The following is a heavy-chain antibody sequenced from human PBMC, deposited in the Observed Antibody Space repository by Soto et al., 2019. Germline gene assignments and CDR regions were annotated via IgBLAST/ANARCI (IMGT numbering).Heavy chain of an antibody. J-gene: IGHJ3*02. Sequence: GGSLRLSCAASGFTFGPFWMHWVRQAPGKGLVWLSHINSDGSTIVYADSVKGRFTISRDNAKNKLYLQMNNLRAEDTATYYCVKDKKYDILSAWDALDIWGHGTLVTVSS. CDR2: INSDGSTI. D-gene: IGHD3-9*01. V-gene: IGHV3-74*01. CDR1: GFTFGPFW. CDR3: VKDKKYDILSAWDALDI.